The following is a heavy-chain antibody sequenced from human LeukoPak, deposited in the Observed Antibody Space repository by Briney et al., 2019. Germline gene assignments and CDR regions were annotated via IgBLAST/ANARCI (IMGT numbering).Heavy chain of an antibody. CDR1: GGSISGHY. J-gene: IGHJ5*02. V-gene: IGHV4-59*08. CDR2: IYYGAST. D-gene: IGHD6-19*01. Sequence: NPSETLSLTCTVSGGSISGHYWSWIRQPPGKGLEWIGYIYYGASTNYSPSLKSRVSISVETSKNQFSLSLTSVTAADTAVYYCARSIAVAPIRLDPWGRGTLVTVSS. CDR3: ARSIAVAPIRLDP.